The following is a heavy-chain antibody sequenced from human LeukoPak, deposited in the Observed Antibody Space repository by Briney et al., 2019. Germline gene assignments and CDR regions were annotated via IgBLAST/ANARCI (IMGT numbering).Heavy chain of an antibody. CDR3: ARYQLPVRYFNF. Sequence: GSLRLSCAASGFTFSDHYMDWIRQAPGKGLESVARIRNKANSYSTEYAASVEGRFTISRDDSKSSLFLQMNTLKTEDTAVYYCARYQLPVRYFNFWGQGTLVTVSS. J-gene: IGHJ4*02. CDR1: GFTFSDHY. V-gene: IGHV3-72*01. D-gene: IGHD2-2*01. CDR2: IRNKANSYST.